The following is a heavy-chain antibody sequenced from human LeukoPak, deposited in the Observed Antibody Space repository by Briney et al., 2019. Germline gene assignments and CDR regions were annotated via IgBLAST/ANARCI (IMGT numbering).Heavy chain of an antibody. Sequence: GGSLRLSCAASGFTFSSYGMHWVRQAPGKGLEWVAVISYDGSNKYYADSVKGRFTISRDNSENTLYLQMNSLRAEDTALYYCAKSVAGAFYYSYGMDVWGQGTTVTVSS. CDR3: AKSVAGAFYYSYGMDV. J-gene: IGHJ6*02. CDR2: ISYDGSNK. V-gene: IGHV3-30*18. CDR1: GFTFSSYG. D-gene: IGHD6-19*01.